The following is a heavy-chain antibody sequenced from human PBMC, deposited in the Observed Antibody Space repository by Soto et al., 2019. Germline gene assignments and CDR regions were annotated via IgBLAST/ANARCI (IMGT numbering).Heavy chain of an antibody. CDR3: ARATNELDY. CDR2: SYPGDSNN. D-gene: IGHD1-1*01. Sequence: SLKISCKGSGYTFTTYWIAWVRQTNGKVLEWMGISYPGDSNNRYSPSFQDQVTMSADKSITTAYLQWSSLKASDTAMYYCARATNELDYWGQGTLVTVSS. J-gene: IGHJ4*02. CDR1: GYTFTTYW. V-gene: IGHV5-51*01.